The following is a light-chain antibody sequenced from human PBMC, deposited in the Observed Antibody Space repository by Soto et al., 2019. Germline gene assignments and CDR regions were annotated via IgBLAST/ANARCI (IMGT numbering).Light chain of an antibody. CDR1: QSISSW. J-gene: IGKJ1*01. CDR3: QQYNSYRT. CDR2: KAS. V-gene: IGKV1-5*03. Sequence: DIPMTQSPSTLSASVGDRVTITCRASQSISSWLAWYQQKPGKAPKLLIYKASSLESGVQSRFSGGGSGTEFTLTISSLQPDDLATYFCQQYNSYRTFGQGTKVEIK.